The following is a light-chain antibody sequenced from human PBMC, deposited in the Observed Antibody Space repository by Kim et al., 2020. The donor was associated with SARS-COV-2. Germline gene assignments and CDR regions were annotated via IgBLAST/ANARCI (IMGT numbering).Light chain of an antibody. CDR3: SAWDDSLSRPV. Sequence: GQRVASSCSGSRSNIGSDAVNWYQQFPGMAPKLIIFNDDQRPSRVPDRFSGSRSGTAASLAISGLQPEDEADYYCSAWDDSLSRPVFGGGTQLTVL. J-gene: IGLJ3*02. CDR2: NDD. V-gene: IGLV1-44*01. CDR1: RSNIGSDA.